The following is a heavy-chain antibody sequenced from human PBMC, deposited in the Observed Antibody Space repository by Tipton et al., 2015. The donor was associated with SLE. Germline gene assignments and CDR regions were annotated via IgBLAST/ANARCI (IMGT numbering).Heavy chain of an antibody. D-gene: IGHD6-13*01. J-gene: IGHJ4*02. CDR3: ARGPLGLDSSSWYYFDY. Sequence: QLVQSGAEVKKPGSSVKVSCKASGGTFSSYAISWVRQAPGQGLEWMGGIIPIFGTANYAQKFQGRVTITADESTSTAYMELSSLRSEDTAVYYCARGPLGLDSSSWYYFDYWGQGTLVTVSS. CDR2: IIPIFGTA. V-gene: IGHV1-69*01. CDR1: GGTFSSYA.